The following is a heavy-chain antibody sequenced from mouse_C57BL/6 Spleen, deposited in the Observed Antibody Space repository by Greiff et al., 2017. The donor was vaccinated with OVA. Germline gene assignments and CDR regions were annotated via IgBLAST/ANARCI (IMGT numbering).Heavy chain of an antibody. J-gene: IGHJ4*01. V-gene: IGHV2-2*01. CDR1: GFSLTSYG. CDR3: ARGGVVPLYAMDY. D-gene: IGHD1-1*01. Sequence: VKVEESGPGLVQPSQSLSITCTVSGFSLTSYGVHWVRQSPGKGLEWLGVIWSGGSTDYNAAFISRLSISKDNSKSQVFFKMNSLQADDTAIYYCARGGVVPLYAMDYWGQGTSVTVSS. CDR2: IWSGGST.